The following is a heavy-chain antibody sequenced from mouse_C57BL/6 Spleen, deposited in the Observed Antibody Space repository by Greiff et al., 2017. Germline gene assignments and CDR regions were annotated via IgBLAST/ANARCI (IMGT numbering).Heavy chain of an antibody. CDR2: IYPGGGYT. V-gene: IGHV1-63*01. Sequence: QVQLQQSGAELVRPGTSVKMSCKASGYTFTNYWIGWAKQRPGHGLEWIGDIYPGGGYTNYNEKFKGKDTLTADKSSSTAYMQFSSLTSEDSAIYYCARVYGGYLFDYWGQGTTLTVSS. CDR3: ARVYGGYLFDY. J-gene: IGHJ2*01. CDR1: GYTFTNYW. D-gene: IGHD2-3*01.